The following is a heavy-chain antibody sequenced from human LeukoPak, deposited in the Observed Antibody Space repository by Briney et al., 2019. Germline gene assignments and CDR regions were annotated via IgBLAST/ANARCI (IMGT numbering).Heavy chain of an antibody. V-gene: IGHV4-34*01. D-gene: IGHD2-2*01. CDR1: GGSFSGYY. CDR3: ARACSSTSCYEDAFDI. J-gene: IGHJ3*02. Sequence: PSETLSLTCAVYGGSFSGYYWSWIRQPPGKGLEWIGEINHSGSTNYNPSLKSRVTISVDTSKNQFSLKLSSVTAADTAVYYCARACSSTSCYEDAFDIWGQATMVTVSS. CDR2: INHSGST.